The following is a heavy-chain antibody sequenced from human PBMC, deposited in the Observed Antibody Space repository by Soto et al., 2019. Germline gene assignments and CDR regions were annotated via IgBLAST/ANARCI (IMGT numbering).Heavy chain of an antibody. CDR1: GGSIRSYY. D-gene: IGHD1-26*01. CDR2: IYYSGST. V-gene: IGHV4-59*12. Sequence: QVQLQESGPGLVKPSETLSLTCTVSGGSIRSYYWSWIRQPPGKGLEWIGYIYYSGSTNYNPSLKGRVTISVATSKNQFSLKLSSVTAADTAVYYCARRYGSAFDYWGQGTLVTVSS. CDR3: ARRYGSAFDY. J-gene: IGHJ4*02.